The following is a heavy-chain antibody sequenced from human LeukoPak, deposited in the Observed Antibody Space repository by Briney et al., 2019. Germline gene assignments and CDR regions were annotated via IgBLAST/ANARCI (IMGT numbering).Heavy chain of an antibody. V-gene: IGHV1-69*05. CDR2: IIPIFGTA. D-gene: IGHD6-13*01. J-gene: IGHJ6*03. Sequence: SVKVSCKASGGTFSSYAISWVRQAPGQGLEWMRRIIPIFGTANYAQKFQGRVTITTDESTSTAYMELSSLRSEDTAVYYCARDGRVGSSWYYYYYMDVWGKGTTVTVSS. CDR3: ARDGRVGSSWYYYYYMDV. CDR1: GGTFSSYA.